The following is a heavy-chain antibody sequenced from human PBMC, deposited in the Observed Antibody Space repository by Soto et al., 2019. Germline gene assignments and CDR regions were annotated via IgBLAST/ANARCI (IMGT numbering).Heavy chain of an antibody. V-gene: IGHV4-59*01. CDR1: GGSISSYA. D-gene: IGHD4-17*01. CDR3: ARVPRQDYCDYLSCRFDP. J-gene: IGHJ5*02. CDR2: IYYSGST. Sequence: QVQLQESGPGLVKPSETLSLTCTVSGGSISSYAWSWIRQTTGKGREWIGYIYYSGSTNYNHSLKSRVTTAVDTSTNQLSLNLSSVTAADTAVDYWARVPRQDYCDYLSCRFDPWGQGTLVTVSS.